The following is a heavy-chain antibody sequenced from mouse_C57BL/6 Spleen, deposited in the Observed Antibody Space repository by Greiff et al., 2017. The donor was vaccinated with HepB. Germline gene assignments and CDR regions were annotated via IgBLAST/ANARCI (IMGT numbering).Heavy chain of an antibody. CDR2: IAPENGDT. CDR3: TQAAQATAWFAY. J-gene: IGHJ3*01. CDR1: GFNIKDDY. D-gene: IGHD3-2*02. V-gene: IGHV14-4*01. Sequence: VQLQQSGAELVRPGASVKLSCTASGFNIKDDYMHWVKQRPEQGLEWIGWIAPENGDTEYASKFQGQATITADTSSNAAYLQLSSLTSEDTAVYYCTQAAQATAWFAYWGQGTLVTVSA.